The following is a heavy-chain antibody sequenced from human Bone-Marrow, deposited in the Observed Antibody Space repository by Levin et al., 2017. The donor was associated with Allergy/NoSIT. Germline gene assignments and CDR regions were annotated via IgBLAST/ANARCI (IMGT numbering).Heavy chain of an antibody. CDR1: GFALRNYN. CDR2: IRSGSTTI. D-gene: IGHD3-10*02. CDR3: ARDHYYVHTLV. J-gene: IGHJ3*01. V-gene: IGHV3-48*02. Sequence: GESLKISCEASGFALRNYNMVWVRQAPGKGLEWISYIRSGSTTISYADSVKGRFTISRDDARDSLFLQMDSLRDEDTAIYYCARDHYYVHTLVWGQGTVVTVSS.